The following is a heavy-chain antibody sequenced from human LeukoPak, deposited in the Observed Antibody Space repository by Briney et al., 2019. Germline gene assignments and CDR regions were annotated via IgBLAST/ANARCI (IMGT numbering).Heavy chain of an antibody. CDR2: ISSSGTTI. J-gene: IGHJ6*03. CDR1: GFTFSEYY. D-gene: IGHD2-15*01. Sequence: GGSLRLSCAASGFTFSEYYMNWIRQAPGKGLEWVSYISSSGTTIYYADSVKGRFTISRDNAKSSLYLQMNSLRAEDTAVYYCARELTPYYYMDVWGKGTTVTIS. V-gene: IGHV3-11*01. CDR3: ARELTPYYYMDV.